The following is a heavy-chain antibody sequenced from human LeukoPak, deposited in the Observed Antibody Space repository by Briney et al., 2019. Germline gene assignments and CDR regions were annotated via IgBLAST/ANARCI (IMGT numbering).Heavy chain of an antibody. CDR2: IYYSGST. Sequence: SETLSLTCTVSGGSISSYYWSWIRQPPGKGLEWIGYIYYSGSTNYNPSLKGRVTISVDTSKNQFSLKLSSVTAADTAVYYCARTTVTFDYWGQGTLVTVSS. CDR1: GGSISSYY. D-gene: IGHD4-11*01. V-gene: IGHV4-59*01. J-gene: IGHJ4*02. CDR3: ARTTVTFDY.